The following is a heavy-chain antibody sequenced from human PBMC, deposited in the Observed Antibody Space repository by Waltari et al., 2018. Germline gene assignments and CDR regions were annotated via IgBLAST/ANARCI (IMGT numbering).Heavy chain of an antibody. CDR2: IKEDGSKE. J-gene: IGHJ4*02. Sequence: EVQLVESGGGLVEPGGSLGLPCVASGFGLSTYWMSWVRQAPGKGLEWVADIKEDGSKEYYLGSVKGRFTISRDNAKNSVYLQMNSLRPEDTAVYYCARDWEGERPNFDYWGQGTLVTVSS. D-gene: IGHD1-26*01. V-gene: IGHV3-7*04. CDR3: ARDWEGERPNFDY. CDR1: GFGLSTYW.